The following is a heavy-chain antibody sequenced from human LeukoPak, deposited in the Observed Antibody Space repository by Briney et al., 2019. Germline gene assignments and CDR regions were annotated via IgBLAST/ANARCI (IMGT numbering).Heavy chain of an antibody. CDR3: ARDKPKPTQAAGNPGYYYYMDV. D-gene: IGHD6-13*01. Sequence: ASVKVSCKASGYTFTSYGISWVRQAPGQGLEWMGWISAYNGNTNYAQKLQGRVTMTTDTSTSTAYMELSSLRSEDTAVYYCARDKPKPTQAAGNPGYYYYMDVWGKGTTVTVSS. CDR1: GYTFTSYG. CDR2: ISAYNGNT. V-gene: IGHV1-18*01. J-gene: IGHJ6*03.